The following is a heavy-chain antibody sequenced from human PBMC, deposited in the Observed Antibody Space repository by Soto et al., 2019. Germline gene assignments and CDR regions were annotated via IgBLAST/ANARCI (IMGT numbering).Heavy chain of an antibody. Sequence: SETLSLTCAVYGGSFSSYYLSWIRQPPGKGLEWIGETFHGGSTNYSPSLKSRVTISVDTSKNQISLELSSVTAADTAVYYCARPRYKSNPFSLCFDFSGEGNLLTPSS. D-gene: IGHD2-2*02. CDR3: ARPRYKSNPFSLCFDF. J-gene: IGHJ4*02. CDR2: TFHGGST. V-gene: IGHV4-34*12. CDR1: GGSFSSYY.